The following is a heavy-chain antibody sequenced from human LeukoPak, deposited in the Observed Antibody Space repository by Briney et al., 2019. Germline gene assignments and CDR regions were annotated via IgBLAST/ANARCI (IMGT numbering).Heavy chain of an antibody. CDR3: AGMQGHSYYYMDV. V-gene: IGHV4-34*01. Sequence: SETLSLTCAVYGGSFSSYYWSWIRQPPGRGLEWIGDIDHGGITNCNPSLKSRVTISVDTSKNQFSLTLRSVTAADTAVYYCAGMQGHSYYYMDVWGRGTTVTVSS. J-gene: IGHJ6*03. CDR1: GGSFSSYY. CDR2: IDHGGIT.